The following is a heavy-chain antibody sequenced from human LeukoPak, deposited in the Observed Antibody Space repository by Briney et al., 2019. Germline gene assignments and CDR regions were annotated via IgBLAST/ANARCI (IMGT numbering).Heavy chain of an antibody. D-gene: IGHD2-2*01. CDR3: AAGYASSYYFDS. CDR1: GGPIRSYY. Sequence: SETLSLTCTVSGGPIRSYYWSWIRQPPGKGLEWIGDVYFSGSTNYNPSLKNRVTISADTSKNQFFLILSSVTAADTAVYYCAAGYASSYYFDSWGQGTLVTVSS. J-gene: IGHJ4*02. CDR2: VYFSGST. V-gene: IGHV4-59*01.